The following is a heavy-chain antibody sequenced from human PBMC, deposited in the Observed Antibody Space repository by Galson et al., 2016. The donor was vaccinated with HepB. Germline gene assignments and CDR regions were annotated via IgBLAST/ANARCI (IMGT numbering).Heavy chain of an antibody. Sequence: SVKVSCKASGYTFNTYNMHWVRQAPGQGLEWMGIIKPSGGNTIYAQKFQDRFTMTRDTSTSTVYMELISLRSEDTAVYYCARELDHSFYFDYWGQGTLLTVSS. J-gene: IGHJ4*02. CDR1: GYTFNTYN. CDR3: ARELDHSFYFDY. V-gene: IGHV1-46*02. CDR2: IKPSGGNT. D-gene: IGHD1-14*01.